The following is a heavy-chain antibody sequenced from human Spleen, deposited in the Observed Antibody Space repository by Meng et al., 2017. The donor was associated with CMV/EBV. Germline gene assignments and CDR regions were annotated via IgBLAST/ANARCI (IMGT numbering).Heavy chain of an antibody. CDR1: NAW. V-gene: IGHV3-15*01. CDR2: IKSKTDGGTT. CDR3: TTPSRGGVVVPADNWFDP. J-gene: IGHJ5*02. D-gene: IGHD2-2*01. Sequence: NAWMSWVRQAPGKGLEWVGSIKSKTDGGTTDYAAPVKGRFTISRDDSKNTLYLQMNSLKTEDTAVYYCTTPSRGGVVVPADNWFDPWGQGTLVTVSS.